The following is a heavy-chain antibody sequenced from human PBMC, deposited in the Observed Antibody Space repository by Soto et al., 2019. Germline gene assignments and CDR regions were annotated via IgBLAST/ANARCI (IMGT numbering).Heavy chain of an antibody. J-gene: IGHJ6*02. CDR2: IHYSGTT. CDR3: AGDTYGMDV. Sequence: QVHFQESGPGLVKPSETLSLTCTVSGGSINNYYCNWVRQPPGKGLEVIGSIHYSGTTHYNPSIERRVSVSAHRAKNQFSLKLNSVTAADTAVYYCAGDTYGMDVWGQGTTVTVSS. CDR1: GGSINNYY. V-gene: IGHV4-59*01.